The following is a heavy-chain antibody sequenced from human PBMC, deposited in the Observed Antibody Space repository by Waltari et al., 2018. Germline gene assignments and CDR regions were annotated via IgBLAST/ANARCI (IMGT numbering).Heavy chain of an antibody. J-gene: IGHJ4*02. V-gene: IGHV3-9*01. CDR3: ARRGYSNYYFDY. CDR2: ISWNSGSI. D-gene: IGHD4-4*01. Sequence: EVQLVESGGGLVQPGRSLRLSCAASGFTFDAYAMHWVRQAPGKGLEWVSGISWNSGSIGYADSVKGRFTISRDNAKNSLYLQMNSLRAEDTALYYCARRGYSNYYFDYWGQGTLVTVSS. CDR1: GFTFDAYA.